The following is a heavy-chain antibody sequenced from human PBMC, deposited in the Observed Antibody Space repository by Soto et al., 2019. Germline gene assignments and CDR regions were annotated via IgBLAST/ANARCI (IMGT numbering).Heavy chain of an antibody. CDR3: ATYPVPYYDIWSGDAFDI. J-gene: IGHJ3*02. CDR2: ISCYNGNT. D-gene: IGHD3-3*01. CDR1: GYTLASYV. Sequence: ASVKVSSKAAGYTLASYVLTWVRQAPGQGLEWMGWISCYNGNTKYAQKLQGRVTMTTDTSTSTAYMELRSLRSDDTAVYYCATYPVPYYDIWSGDAFDIWGQGTMVTVSS. V-gene: IGHV1-18*01.